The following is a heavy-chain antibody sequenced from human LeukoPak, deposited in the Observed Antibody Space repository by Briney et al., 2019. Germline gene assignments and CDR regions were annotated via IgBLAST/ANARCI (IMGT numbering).Heavy chain of an antibody. CDR2: INPNSGGT. CDR3: ARESDDYRPAFDI. V-gene: IGHV1-2*02. D-gene: IGHD4-11*01. J-gene: IGHJ3*02. Sequence: ASVKVSCKASGYTFTGYYMHWVRQAPGQGLEWMGWINPNSGGTNYAQKFQGRVTMTRDTSISTAYMELSRLRCDDTAVYYCARESDDYRPAFDIWGQGTMVTVSS. CDR1: GYTFTGYY.